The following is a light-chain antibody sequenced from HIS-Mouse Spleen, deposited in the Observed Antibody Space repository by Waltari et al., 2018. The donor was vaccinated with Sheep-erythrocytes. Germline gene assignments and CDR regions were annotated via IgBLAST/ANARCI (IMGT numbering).Light chain of an antibody. J-gene: IGLJ3*02. V-gene: IGLV2-14*01. CDR1: SSDVGGYNY. CDR2: EVS. Sequence: QSALTQPASVSGSPGQSITISCTGTSSDVGGYNYVSWYQQHQGKTPKIMIYEVSNRASGVSNRVSGSQSGNTASLTVSGLQAEDEADYYCSSYTSSSTWVFGGGTKLTVL. CDR3: SSYTSSSTWV.